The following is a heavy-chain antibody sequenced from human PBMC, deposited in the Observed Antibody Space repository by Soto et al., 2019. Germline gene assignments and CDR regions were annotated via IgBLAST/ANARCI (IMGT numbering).Heavy chain of an antibody. D-gene: IGHD1-7*01. Sequence: PGGSLRLSCAASGFTFCSYGMHWVRQAPGKGLEWVAVISYDGSNKYYADSVKGRFTISIDNSKNTLYLQMNSLRVEEPAVYYFARRIAGTSDHVMDVWGQGNSVTFYS. CDR3: ARRIAGTSDHVMDV. V-gene: IGHV3-30*03. J-gene: IGHJ6*01. CDR2: ISYDGSNK. CDR1: GFTFCSYG.